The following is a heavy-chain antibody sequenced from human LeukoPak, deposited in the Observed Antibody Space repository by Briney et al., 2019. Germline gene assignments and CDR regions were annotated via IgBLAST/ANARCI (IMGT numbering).Heavy chain of an antibody. D-gene: IGHD4-11*01. V-gene: IGHV3-21*01. Sequence: RGSLRLFCEASGFSFSTSTMNWARQAPGKGLEWVSSIGYTSSDKYYVQSVKGRFTISRDNAENSLCLQMNSLRADDTAMYYCVKGDYRESWGQGTRVTVSS. J-gene: IGHJ5*02. CDR2: IGYTSSDK. CDR3: VKGDYRES. CDR1: GFSFSTST.